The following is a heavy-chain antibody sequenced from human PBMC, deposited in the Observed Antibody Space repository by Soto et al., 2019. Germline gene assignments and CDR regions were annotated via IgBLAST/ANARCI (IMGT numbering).Heavy chain of an antibody. D-gene: IGHD6-19*01. CDR2: ISAYNGNT. Sequence: ASVKVSCKASGYTFTSYGISWVRQAPGQGLEWMGWISAYNGNTNYAQKLQGRVTVTTDTSTSTAYMELRGLRSDDTAVYYCATAGVSSGWYLFYWGQGTLVTVSS. J-gene: IGHJ4*02. CDR3: ATAGVSSGWYLFY. V-gene: IGHV1-18*01. CDR1: GYTFTSYG.